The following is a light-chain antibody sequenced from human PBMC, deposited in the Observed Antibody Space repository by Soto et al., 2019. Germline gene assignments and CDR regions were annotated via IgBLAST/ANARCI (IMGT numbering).Light chain of an antibody. CDR2: GAS. CDR1: QSVSSD. Sequence: EIVMTQSPATLSVSPGERATLSCRASQSVSSDLAWYQHKPGQAPRLLIYGASTRATGTPARFSGSGSGTELTLSISSLKSEDFAVYYCLQYNDWPPKQYTFGQGTKVEIK. J-gene: IGKJ2*01. CDR3: LQYNDWPPKQYT. V-gene: IGKV3-15*01.